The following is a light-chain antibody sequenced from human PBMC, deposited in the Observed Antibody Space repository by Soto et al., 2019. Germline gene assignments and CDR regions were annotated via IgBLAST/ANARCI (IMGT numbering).Light chain of an antibody. J-gene: IGLJ1*01. V-gene: IGLV2-8*01. CDR1: SSDVSGYNY. CDR2: EVS. CDR3: SSDAGSNVYV. Sequence: QSALTQPPSAYGSPGQSVTISCTGTSSDVSGYNYVSWYQQHPGKASKLMIYEVSKRPSGVPDRFSGSKSGNTASLTVSGLQAEDEADYYCSSDAGSNVYVFGTGTKLTVL.